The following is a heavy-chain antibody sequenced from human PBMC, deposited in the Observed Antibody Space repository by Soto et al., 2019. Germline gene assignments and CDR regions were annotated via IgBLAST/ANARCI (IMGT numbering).Heavy chain of an antibody. J-gene: IGHJ4*02. CDR1: GFTFSSYA. Sequence: EVQLLESGGGLVQPGGSLRLSCAASGFTFSSYAMSWVRQAPGMGLEWVSAISSAGSSTYYADSVKGRFTISRDNSKNTLYLQMHGLRAEDTAVSYCAKDRTVNYWGWSGDFDYWGQGTLVTVSS. CDR3: AKDRTVNYWGWSGDFDY. V-gene: IGHV3-23*01. CDR2: ISSAGSST. D-gene: IGHD3-3*01.